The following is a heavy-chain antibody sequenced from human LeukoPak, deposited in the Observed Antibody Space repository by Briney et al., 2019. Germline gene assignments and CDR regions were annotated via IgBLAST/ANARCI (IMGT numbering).Heavy chain of an antibody. D-gene: IGHD2/OR15-2a*01. CDR2: IFSSSTYI. CDR1: GFAFNTYS. J-gene: IGHJ4*02. Sequence: GGALRLSCAASGFAFNTYSMNCVRQAPGKGLEWVSLIFSSSTYIYYTDSVKGRFTIYRQNDRNSLYLQMDNLRAEDTGVYYCARDFYDGFALDYWGQGTLVTVSS. CDR3: ARDFYDGFALDY. V-gene: IGHV3-21*03.